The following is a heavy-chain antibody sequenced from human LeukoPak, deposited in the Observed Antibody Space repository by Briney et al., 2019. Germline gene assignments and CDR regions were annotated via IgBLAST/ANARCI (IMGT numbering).Heavy chain of an antibody. CDR1: GGSFSGYY. Sequence: SETLSLTCAVYGGSFSGYYWTWIRQAPGKGLEWIGEINPSGRISYNPYLKSRLTISVDASKNQFSLNLRSLTAADTAVYSCARGRQEVSMIVVVMTAVSYYLDVWGKGTTVTVS. CDR3: ARGRQEVSMIVVVMTAVSYYLDV. J-gene: IGHJ6*03. CDR2: INPSGRI. D-gene: IGHD3-22*01. V-gene: IGHV4-34*01.